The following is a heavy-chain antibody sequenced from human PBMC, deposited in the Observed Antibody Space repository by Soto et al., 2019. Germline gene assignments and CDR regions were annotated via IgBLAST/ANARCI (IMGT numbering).Heavy chain of an antibody. J-gene: IGHJ4*02. CDR1: GGSFSGYY. CDR2: INHSGST. CDR3: ARKEYYYDSSGYYYDY. D-gene: IGHD3-22*01. Sequence: SETLSLTCAVYGGSFSGYYWSWIRQPPGKGLEWIGEINHSGSTNYNPSLKSRVTISVDTSKNQFSLKLSSVTAADTAVYYCARKEYYYDSSGYYYDYWGQGTLVTVSS. V-gene: IGHV4-34*01.